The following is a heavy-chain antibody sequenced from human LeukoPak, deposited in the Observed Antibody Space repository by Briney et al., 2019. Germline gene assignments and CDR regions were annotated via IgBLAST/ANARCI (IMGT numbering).Heavy chain of an antibody. CDR1: GYTFTSYG. CDR3: ARDLRDSSGSYYFDY. Sequence: ASVKVSCKASGYTFTSYGISWVRQAPGQGLEWMGIINPSGGYTTYAQKFQGRVTMTRDTSTSTVYMELSSLRSEDTAVYYCARDLRDSSGSYYFDYWGQGTLVTVSS. V-gene: IGHV1-46*01. D-gene: IGHD3-22*01. J-gene: IGHJ4*02. CDR2: INPSGGYT.